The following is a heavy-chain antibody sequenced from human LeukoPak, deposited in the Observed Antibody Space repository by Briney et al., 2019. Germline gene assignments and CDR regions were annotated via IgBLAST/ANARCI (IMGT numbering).Heavy chain of an antibody. CDR2: INPNSGGT. CDR1: GYTFTGYY. CDR3: ARVPAPTMVRGVDYGMDV. D-gene: IGHD3-10*01. J-gene: IGHJ6*02. V-gene: IGHV1-2*04. Sequence: GSSVKVSCKASGYTFTGYYMHWVRQAPGQGLEWMGWINPNSGGTNYAQKFQGWVTMTRDTSISTAYMELSRLRSDDTAVYYCARVPAPTMVRGVDYGMDVWGQGTTVTVSS.